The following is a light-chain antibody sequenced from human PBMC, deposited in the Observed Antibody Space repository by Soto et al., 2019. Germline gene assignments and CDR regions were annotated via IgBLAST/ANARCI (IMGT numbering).Light chain of an antibody. CDR3: CSYAGTHTFV. J-gene: IGLJ1*01. CDR1: SSDVGFYNY. Sequence: QSALTQPRSVSGSPGQSVTISCTGTSSDVGFYNYVSWYQHHPGKAPKLILFDVTKRPSGVPVRFSGSKSGNTASLTISGLQAEDEADFYCCSYAGTHTFVFGTGTKLTVL. CDR2: DVT. V-gene: IGLV2-11*01.